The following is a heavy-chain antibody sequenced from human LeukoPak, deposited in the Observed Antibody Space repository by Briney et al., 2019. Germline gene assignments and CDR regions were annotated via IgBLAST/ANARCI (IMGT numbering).Heavy chain of an antibody. Sequence: PGGSLRLSCAASGFTFSSYAMSWVRQAPGKGLEWVSAISGSGGSTYYADSVKGRFTISRDNSKNTLYLQMNSLRAEDTAVYYCARRHPSRHGDRRDAFDIRGQGTMVTVSS. CDR2: ISGSGGST. CDR1: GFTFSSYA. V-gene: IGHV3-23*01. J-gene: IGHJ3*02. D-gene: IGHD4-17*01. CDR3: ARRHPSRHGDRRDAFDI.